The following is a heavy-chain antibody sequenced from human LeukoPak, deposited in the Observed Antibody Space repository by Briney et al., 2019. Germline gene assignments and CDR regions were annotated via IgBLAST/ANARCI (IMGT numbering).Heavy chain of an antibody. Sequence: GGSLRLSCAASGFTFSSYSMNWVRQAPGKGLEWVSSISSSSSYIYYADSVKGRFTISRDNSKNTLYLQMNSLRAEDTAVYYCARGVTTVEIDYWGQGTLVTVSS. J-gene: IGHJ4*02. D-gene: IGHD4-23*01. CDR1: GFTFSSYS. CDR2: ISSSSSYI. CDR3: ARGVTTVEIDY. V-gene: IGHV3-21*01.